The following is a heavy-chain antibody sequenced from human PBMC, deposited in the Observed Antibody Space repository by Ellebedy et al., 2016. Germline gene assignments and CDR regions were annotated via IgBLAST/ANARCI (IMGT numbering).Heavy chain of an antibody. CDR1: DDSINTGAYS. J-gene: IGHJ4*02. CDR3: ARHFRETGSYYGFTPFDY. CDR2: AYYSGNT. V-gene: IGHV4-39*01. D-gene: IGHD1-26*01. Sequence: GSLRLXCNVSDDSINTGAYSWGWIRQPPGKGLEWIGSAYYSGNTYYNPSLTSRVTISLDTSKNQFSLRLTSVTAADTAVYYCARHFRETGSYYGFTPFDYWGQGTPVTVSS.